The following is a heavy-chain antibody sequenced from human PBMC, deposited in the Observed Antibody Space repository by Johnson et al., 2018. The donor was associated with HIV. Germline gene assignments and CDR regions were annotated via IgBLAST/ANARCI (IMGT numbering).Heavy chain of an antibody. V-gene: IGHV3-30-3*01. CDR3: ARGLRGFSYGTPFGAFDI. Sequence: VQLVESGGDLVQPGGSLRLSCAASGFTFSNYAMHWVRQAPGKGLEWVTFISYDGSNKYYADSMKGRFTISRDNSKNTLYLQMNSLRAEDTAIYYCARGLRGFSYGTPFGAFDIWGQGTMVTVSS. J-gene: IGHJ3*02. CDR1: GFTFSNYA. D-gene: IGHD5-18*01. CDR2: ISYDGSNK.